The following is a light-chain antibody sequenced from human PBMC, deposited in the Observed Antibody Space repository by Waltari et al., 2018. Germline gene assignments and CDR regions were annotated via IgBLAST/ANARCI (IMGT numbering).Light chain of an antibody. V-gene: IGLV5-45*02. CDR1: SGINVGTYR. Sequence: QAVLTQPSSLSASPGASASLTCTLRSGINVGTYRIYWYQQKPGSPPQYLLRYKSDSDKQHGSGVPSRFSGSKDASANAGILLISGLQSEDEADYYCMIWYSSAWVFGVGTKLTVL. CDR2: YKSDSDK. CDR3: MIWYSSAWV. J-gene: IGLJ3*02.